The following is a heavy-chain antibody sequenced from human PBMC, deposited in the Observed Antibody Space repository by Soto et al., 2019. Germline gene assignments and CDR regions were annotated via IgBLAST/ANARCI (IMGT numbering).Heavy chain of an antibody. CDR1: GYTFTSYG. Sequence: ASVKVSCKASGYTFTSYGISWVRQAPGQGLEWMGWISAYNGNTNYAQKLQGRVTMTTDASTSTAYMELRSLRSDDTAVYYCARDGRYYDFWSGYPTNWFDPWGQGTLVTVSS. D-gene: IGHD3-3*01. CDR2: ISAYNGNT. V-gene: IGHV1-18*01. J-gene: IGHJ5*02. CDR3: ARDGRYYDFWSGYPTNWFDP.